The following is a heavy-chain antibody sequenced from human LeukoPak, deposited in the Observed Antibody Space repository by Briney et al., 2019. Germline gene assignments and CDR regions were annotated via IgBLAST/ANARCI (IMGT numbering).Heavy chain of an antibody. CDR2: INSDGSST. V-gene: IGHV3-74*01. Sequence: GGSLRLSCAASGFTFGGYWMHWVRQAPGKGLVWVSRINSDGSSTTYADSVKGRFTISRDNAKNTLYLQMNSLRAEDTAVYYCVRGGGYSYGPGDHWGQGTLVTVSS. J-gene: IGHJ4*02. D-gene: IGHD5-18*01. CDR3: VRGGGYSYGPGDH. CDR1: GFTFGGYW.